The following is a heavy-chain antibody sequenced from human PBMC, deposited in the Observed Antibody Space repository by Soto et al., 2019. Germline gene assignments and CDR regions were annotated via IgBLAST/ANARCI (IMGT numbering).Heavy chain of an antibody. CDR2: IYYSGST. V-gene: IGHV4-39*01. CDR1: GGSISSGGYY. CDR3: ARHGIFGVVIFRDAFDI. Sequence: SETLSLTCTVSGGSISSGGYYWGWIRQPPGKGLEWIGSIYYSGSTYYNPSLKSRGTISVDTSKNQFSLKLSSVTAADTAVYYCARHGIFGVVIFRDAFDIWGQGTMVTVSS. D-gene: IGHD3-3*01. J-gene: IGHJ3*02.